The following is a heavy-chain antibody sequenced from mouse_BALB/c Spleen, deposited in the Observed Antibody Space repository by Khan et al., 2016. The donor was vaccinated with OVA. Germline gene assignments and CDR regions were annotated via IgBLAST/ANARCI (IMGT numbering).Heavy chain of an antibody. CDR3: ASGWDWYFDV. CDR1: GFTFSNYW. CDR2: IRLKSNIYAT. Sequence: EVQLEESGGGLVQPGGSMKLSCVASGFTFSNYWMNWVRQSPEKGFEWVAEIRLKSNIYATHYAESVRGRFTISRDDARSSVYLQMNNLGAEDTGIYYCASGWDWYFDVWGAGTTVTVSS. J-gene: IGHJ1*01. V-gene: IGHV6-6*02. D-gene: IGHD3-3*01.